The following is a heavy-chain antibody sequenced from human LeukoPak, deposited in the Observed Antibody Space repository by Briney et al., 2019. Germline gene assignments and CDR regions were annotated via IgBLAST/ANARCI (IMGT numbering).Heavy chain of an antibody. J-gene: IGHJ3*02. D-gene: IGHD4/OR15-4a*01. CDR1: GYTFTSYD. V-gene: IGHV1-8*01. CDR3: ARSMTMQLRNAFDI. Sequence: ASVKVSCKASGYTFTSYDINWVRQATGQGLEWMGWMNPNSGNTGYAQKFQGRVTMTRNTSISTAYMELSSLRSEDTAVYYCARSMTMQLRNAFDIWSQGTMVTVSS. CDR2: MNPNSGNT.